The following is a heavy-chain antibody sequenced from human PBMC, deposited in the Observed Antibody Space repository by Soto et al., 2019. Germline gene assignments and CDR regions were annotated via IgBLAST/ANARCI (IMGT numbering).Heavy chain of an antibody. CDR3: AKDSRAFCGGDCSKDY. V-gene: IGHV3-23*01. Sequence: GGSLRLSCAASGFIFSNYAMTWVRQGPGRGLEWVSTTSFSGGRTYYADSVKGRFTISRDNSNNTLFLQMSSLRAEDTAIYYCAKDSRAFCGGDCSKDYWGQGTLVTVYS. D-gene: IGHD2-21*02. CDR1: GFIFSNYA. CDR2: TSFSGGRT. J-gene: IGHJ4*02.